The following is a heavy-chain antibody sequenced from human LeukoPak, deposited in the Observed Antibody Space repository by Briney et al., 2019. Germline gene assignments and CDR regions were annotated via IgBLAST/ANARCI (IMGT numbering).Heavy chain of an antibody. D-gene: IGHD3-22*01. CDR2: INHSGST. CDR1: GGSFSGYY. Sequence: PSETLSLTCAVYGGSFSGYYWSWLRQPPGKGLEWIGEINHSGSTNYNPSLKSRVTISVDTSKNQFSLKLSSVTAADTAVYYCARGPPNAYYYDSSGYGDYWGQGTLVTVSS. J-gene: IGHJ4*02. V-gene: IGHV4-34*01. CDR3: ARGPPNAYYYDSSGYGDY.